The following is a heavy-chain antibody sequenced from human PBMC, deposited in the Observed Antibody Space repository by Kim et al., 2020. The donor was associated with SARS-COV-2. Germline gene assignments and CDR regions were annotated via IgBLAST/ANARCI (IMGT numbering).Heavy chain of an antibody. D-gene: IGHD2-2*01. CDR1: GFTFSSYE. CDR2: ISSSGSTI. J-gene: IGHJ6*02. CDR3: ARDRIVVVPAVYYYYGMDV. Sequence: GGSLRLSCAASGFTFSSYEMNWVRQAPGKGLEWVSYISSSGSTIYYADSVKGRFTISRDNAKNSLYLQMNSLRAEDTAVYYCARDRIVVVPAVYYYYGMDVWGQGTTVTVSS. V-gene: IGHV3-48*03.